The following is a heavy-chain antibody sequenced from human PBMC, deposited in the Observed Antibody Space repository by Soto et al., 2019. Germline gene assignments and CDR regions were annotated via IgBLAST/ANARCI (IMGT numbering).Heavy chain of an antibody. CDR2: IFYLGSS. V-gene: IGHV4-39*01. Sequence: TLSLTCTVSGDSIISSDFYWGWVRQPPGKGLEWIGSIFYLGSSYYNPSLKSRVTMSVDTSKNQFSLRLRSVTAADTALYFCARHSLALRKNNWFDPWGQGIMVTVS. D-gene: IGHD3-3*02. CDR1: GDSIISSDFY. CDR3: ARHSLALRKNNWFDP. J-gene: IGHJ5*02.